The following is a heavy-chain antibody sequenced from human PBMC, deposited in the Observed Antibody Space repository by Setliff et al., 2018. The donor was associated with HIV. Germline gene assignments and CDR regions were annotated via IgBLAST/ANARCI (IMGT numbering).Heavy chain of an antibody. CDR2: IHHSGST. J-gene: IGHJ4*02. CDR3: ASGRVRQSRKFGGVIVLPPFDY. CDR1: GGSISDSYFY. Sequence: PSETLSLTCTVSGGSISDSYFYWSWIRQHPGKALEWIGYIHHSGSTFYNPSLKSRLIMSVDTSKSQFSLRLSSVTAVDTAVYYCASGRVRQSRKFGGVIVLPPFDYWGQGTLVTVSS. V-gene: IGHV4-31*03. D-gene: IGHD3-16*02.